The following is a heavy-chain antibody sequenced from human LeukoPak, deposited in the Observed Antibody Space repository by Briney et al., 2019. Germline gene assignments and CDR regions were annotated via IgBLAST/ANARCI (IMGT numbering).Heavy chain of an antibody. CDR1: GFSFSAYS. J-gene: IGHJ4*02. Sequence: PGGSLRLSCAASGFSFSAYSMNWVRQTPGKGLEWVSAIGSGTSQIWYADSVKGRFTISRDNAKNSLYLEMTSLRAEDTAVYYCARGGTYCYGVCYGTKYWGQGTLVTVSS. V-gene: IGHV3-21*01. CDR2: IGSGTSQI. CDR3: ARGGTYCYGVCYGTKY. D-gene: IGHD2-21*02.